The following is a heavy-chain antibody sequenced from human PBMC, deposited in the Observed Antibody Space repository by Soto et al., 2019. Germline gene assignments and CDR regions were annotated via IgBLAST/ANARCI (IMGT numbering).Heavy chain of an antibody. CDR2: ISYDGSNK. J-gene: IGHJ5*02. Sequence: QVQLVESGGGVVQPGRSLRLSCAASGFTFSSYAMHWVRQAPGKGLEWVAVISYDGSNKYYADSVKGRFTISRDNSKNTLYLQMNSLRAEDTAVYYCARDMSIADFDHCGQGTLVTVSS. V-gene: IGHV3-30-3*01. D-gene: IGHD6-6*01. CDR3: ARDMSIADFDH. CDR1: GFTFSSYA.